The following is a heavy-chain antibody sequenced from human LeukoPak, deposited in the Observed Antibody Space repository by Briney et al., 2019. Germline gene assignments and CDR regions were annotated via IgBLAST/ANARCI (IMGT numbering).Heavy chain of an antibody. Sequence: ASVEVSCKASGYTFTSYGISWVRQAPGQGLEWMGWISAYNGNTKYAQKLQGRVTMTTDTSTSTAYMELRSLRSDDTAVYYCAREPMYYYDSSGDFHPRAFDIWGQGTMVTVSS. CDR3: AREPMYYYDSSGDFHPRAFDI. CDR2: ISAYNGNT. V-gene: IGHV1-18*01. D-gene: IGHD3-22*01. CDR1: GYTFTSYG. J-gene: IGHJ3*02.